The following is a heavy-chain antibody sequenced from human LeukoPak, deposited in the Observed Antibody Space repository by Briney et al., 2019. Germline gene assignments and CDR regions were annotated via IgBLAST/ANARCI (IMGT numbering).Heavy chain of an antibody. CDR3: ARLPYTMVRGVDDAFDI. V-gene: IGHV1-2*02. D-gene: IGHD3-10*01. CDR2: INPNSGGT. J-gene: IGHJ3*02. Sequence: ASVKVSCKASGYTFIGYYMHWVRHAPGQGLEWMGWINPNSGGTNYAQKVQGRVTMTRDTSISTAYMELSRLRSDDTAVYYCARLPYTMVRGVDDAFDIWGQGTMVTVSS. CDR1: GYTFIGYY.